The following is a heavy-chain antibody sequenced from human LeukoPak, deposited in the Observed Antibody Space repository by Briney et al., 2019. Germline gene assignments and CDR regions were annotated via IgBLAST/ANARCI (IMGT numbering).Heavy chain of an antibody. CDR1: GFTFSRYA. CDR2: ISRDGENQ. D-gene: IGHD6-19*01. Sequence: PGGSLRLSCAASGFTFSRYAMHWVRQAPGKGLEWVAVISRDGENQNYADSVKGRLTISRDNSKNTLFLQMNSLRADDTAVYYCAKDVKPDSGRDVDYWGQGTLVTVSS. V-gene: IGHV3-30*04. CDR3: AKDVKPDSGRDVDY. J-gene: IGHJ4*02.